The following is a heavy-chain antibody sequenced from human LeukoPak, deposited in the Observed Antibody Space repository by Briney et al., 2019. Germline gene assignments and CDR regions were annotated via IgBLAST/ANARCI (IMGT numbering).Heavy chain of an antibody. Sequence: SETLSLTCTVSGGSISSGSYYWSWIRQPAGKGLEWIGRIYTSGSTNYNPSLKSRVTISVDTSKNQFSLKLSSVTAADTAVYYCARLGTTMVRGVITYYYYYYMDVWGKGTTVTISS. CDR2: IYTSGST. CDR1: GGSISSGSYY. V-gene: IGHV4-61*02. CDR3: ARLGTTMVRGVITYYYYYYMDV. J-gene: IGHJ6*03. D-gene: IGHD3-10*01.